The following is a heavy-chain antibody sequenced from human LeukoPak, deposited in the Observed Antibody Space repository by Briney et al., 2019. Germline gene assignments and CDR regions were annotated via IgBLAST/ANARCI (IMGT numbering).Heavy chain of an antibody. CDR3: ARQGSDCSGGNCYYYYFDY. Sequence: SETLSLTCTVSGGSLSSYYWSWIRQPPGKGLEWIEYIYYSGSTNYNPSLKSRVTMSVDTSKNQFSLKLSSVTAADTAVYHCARQGSDCSGGNCYYYYFDYWGQGTLVTVSS. CDR2: IYYSGST. V-gene: IGHV4-59*08. D-gene: IGHD2-15*01. J-gene: IGHJ4*02. CDR1: GGSLSSYY.